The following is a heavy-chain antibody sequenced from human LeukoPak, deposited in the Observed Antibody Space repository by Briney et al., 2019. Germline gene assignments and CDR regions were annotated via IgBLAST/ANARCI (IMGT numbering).Heavy chain of an antibody. CDR3: AKGEDPIVATTTLHY. Sequence: GGSLRLSCAASGFTFSSYGMHWVRQAPGKGLEGGAVISYDGSNKYYADSVKGRFTISRDNSKNTLYMQMNSLRAEDTAVCYCAKGEDPIVATTTLHYWGQGTLVTVSA. CDR1: GFTFSSYG. J-gene: IGHJ4*02. V-gene: IGHV3-30*18. D-gene: IGHD5-12*01. CDR2: ISYDGSNK.